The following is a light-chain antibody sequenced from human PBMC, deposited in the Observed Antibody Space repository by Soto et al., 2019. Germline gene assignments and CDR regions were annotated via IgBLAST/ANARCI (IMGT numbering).Light chain of an antibody. CDR1: SSDVGGFNS. V-gene: IGLV2-14*03. CDR3: RSYTSNMTNV. CDR2: DVV. Sequence: QSVLTQPASVSGSPGQSITISCTGTSSDVGGFNSVSWYQLRPGTAPKLILYDVVDRPSGVSYRFSGSKSGNTASLTISGLQAAYEADYFCRSYTSNMTNVFGSGTKVTVL. J-gene: IGLJ1*01.